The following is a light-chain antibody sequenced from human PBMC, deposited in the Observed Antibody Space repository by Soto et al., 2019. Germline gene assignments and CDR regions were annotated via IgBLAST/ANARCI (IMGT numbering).Light chain of an antibody. CDR2: DAS. CDR3: QQRNNWPVT. Sequence: DIVLTQSTGTLSLSPGERASLSCRASQNVDTFLAWYQQKPGHSPRLLIYDASKRATGIPARFSGSGSGTDFTLTISSLEPEDFAVYYCQQRNNWPVTFGAGTKVDI. CDR1: QNVDTF. V-gene: IGKV3-11*01. J-gene: IGKJ4*01.